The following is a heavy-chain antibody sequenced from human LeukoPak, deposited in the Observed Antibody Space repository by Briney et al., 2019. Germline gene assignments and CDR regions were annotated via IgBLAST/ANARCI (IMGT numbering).Heavy chain of an antibody. V-gene: IGHV4-59*06. CDR2: IYYSGST. J-gene: IGHJ4*02. D-gene: IGHD3-9*01. Sequence: SETLSLTCTVSGGSISSYYWSWIRQHPGKGLEWIGYIYYSGSTYYNPSLKSRVTISVDTSKNQFSLKLSSVTAADTAVYYCARVYYDILTGSNLFDYWGQGTLVTVSS. CDR1: GGSISSYY. CDR3: ARVYYDILTGSNLFDY.